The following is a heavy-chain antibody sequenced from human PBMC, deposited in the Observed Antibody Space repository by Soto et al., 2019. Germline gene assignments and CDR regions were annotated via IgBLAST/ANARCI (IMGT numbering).Heavy chain of an antibody. CDR2: ISSSSSTI. J-gene: IGHJ4*02. Sequence: EVQLVESGGGLVQPGGSLRLSCAASGFTFSSYSMNWVRQAPGKGLEWVSYISSSSSTIYYADSVKGRFTISRDNAKNSLYLQMNSLRAEDTAVYYCARDHPLPTVTTYFDYWGQGTLVTVSS. CDR1: GFTFSSYS. CDR3: ARDHPLPTVTTYFDY. D-gene: IGHD4-17*01. V-gene: IGHV3-48*01.